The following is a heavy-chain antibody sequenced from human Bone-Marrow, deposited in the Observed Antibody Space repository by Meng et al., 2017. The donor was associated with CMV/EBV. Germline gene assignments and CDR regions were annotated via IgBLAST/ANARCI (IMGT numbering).Heavy chain of an antibody. V-gene: IGHV1-2*02. CDR3: ARVRGGDYERGDY. J-gene: IGHJ4*02. CDR1: GYTFTGYY. CDR2: INPNSGGT. D-gene: IGHD4-17*01. Sequence: CKASGYTFTGYYMHWVRQAPGQGLEWMGWINPNSGGTNYAKKFQGRVTMTRDTSISTAYMELSRLRSDDTAVYYCARVRGGDYERGDYWGQGTLVTVSS.